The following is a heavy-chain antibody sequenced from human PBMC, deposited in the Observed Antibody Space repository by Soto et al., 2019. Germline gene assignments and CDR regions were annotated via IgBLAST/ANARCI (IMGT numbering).Heavy chain of an antibody. CDR3: AKDIGAAGAFDH. CDR2: ISGRGAST. D-gene: IGHD6-13*01. Sequence: PGGSLRLSCAASGFDFSAYAMSWVRQAPGKGLEWVSGISGRGASTDYADSVRGRFTISRDNSKNTLYMQMNTLGVDDTAVYYCAKDIGAAGAFDHWGQGILVTVSS. CDR1: GFDFSAYA. J-gene: IGHJ4*02. V-gene: IGHV3-23*01.